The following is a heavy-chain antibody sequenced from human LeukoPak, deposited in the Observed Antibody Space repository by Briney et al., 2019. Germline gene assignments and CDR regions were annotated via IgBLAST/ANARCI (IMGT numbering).Heavy chain of an antibody. J-gene: IGHJ4*02. D-gene: IGHD6-13*01. CDR2: IYNSGST. CDR1: GGSISSYY. V-gene: IGHV4-4*07. CDR3: AKAGRLAAAGTLDY. Sequence: SETLSLTCTVSGGSISSYYWSWIRQPAGKGLEWIGRIYNSGSTNYNPSLKSRVTISVDTSKNQFSLKLSSVTAADTAVYYCAKAGRLAAAGTLDYWGQGRLVTVSS.